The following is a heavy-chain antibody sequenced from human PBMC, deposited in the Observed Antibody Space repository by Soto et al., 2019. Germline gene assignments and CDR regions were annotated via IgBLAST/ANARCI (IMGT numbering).Heavy chain of an antibody. V-gene: IGHV4-34*01. CDR2: INHSGST. D-gene: IGHD3-9*01. Sequence: SETLSLTCAVYGGCFSGYYWSWIRQPPGKGLEWIGEINHSGSTNYNPSLKSRVTISVDTSKNQFSLKLNSVTPEDTAVYYCARGLYLGNDILTGYFRFDPWGQGTLVTIS. J-gene: IGHJ5*02. CDR1: GGCFSGYY. CDR3: ARGLYLGNDILTGYFRFDP.